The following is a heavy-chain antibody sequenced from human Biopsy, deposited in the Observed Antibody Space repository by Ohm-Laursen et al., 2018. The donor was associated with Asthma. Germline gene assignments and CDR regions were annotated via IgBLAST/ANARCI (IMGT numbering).Heavy chain of an antibody. D-gene: IGHD1-26*01. CDR2: ISWISGSI. J-gene: IGHJ4*02. Sequence: RSLRLSCAASGFTFADYAMHWVRQAPGKGLEWVSGISWISGSICYADSVKGRFTISRDNAKNSMYLQMNSLRAGDTALYYCAKGEWELLEDNVDNWDQGNLVTVSS. CDR3: AKGEWELLEDNVDN. CDR1: GFTFADYA. V-gene: IGHV3-9*01.